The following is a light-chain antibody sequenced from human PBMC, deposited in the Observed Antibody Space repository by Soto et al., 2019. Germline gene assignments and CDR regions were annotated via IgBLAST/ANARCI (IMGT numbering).Light chain of an antibody. CDR2: EVS. Sequence: QSALTQPASVSGSPGQSITISCTGTSSDVGDYDYVSWYQQHPGKAPKLMFYEVSNRPSGVSNRFSGSKSGNTASLTISGLQAEDEGDYYCSSYTSSGTLVLFGGGTKVTVL. J-gene: IGLJ2*01. V-gene: IGLV2-14*01. CDR1: SSDVGDYDY. CDR3: SSYTSSGTLVL.